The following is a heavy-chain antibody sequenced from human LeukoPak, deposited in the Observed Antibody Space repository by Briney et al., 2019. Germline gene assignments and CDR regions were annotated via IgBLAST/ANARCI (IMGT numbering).Heavy chain of an antibody. CDR2: IYYSGST. CDR3: AREKDLAAAPDY. D-gene: IGHD6-13*01. CDR1: GXSISSYY. Sequence: SETLSLTYTVSGXSISSYYRSWIRQPPGKGLESIGYIYYSGSTNYNPSLKSRVTISVDTSKKQFSLKLSSLTAADTAVYYCAREKDLAAAPDYWGQGTLVTVSS. V-gene: IGHV4-59*01. J-gene: IGHJ4*02.